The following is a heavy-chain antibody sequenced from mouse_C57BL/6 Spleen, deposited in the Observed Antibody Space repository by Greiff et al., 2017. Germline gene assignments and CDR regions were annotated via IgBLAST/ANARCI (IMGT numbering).Heavy chain of an antibody. V-gene: IGHV5-6*02. CDR3: ARHGTTVSYYFDY. J-gene: IGHJ2*01. D-gene: IGHD1-1*01. CDR1: GFTFSSYG. CDR2: ISSGGSYT. Sequence: EVKLVESGGDLVKPGGSLKLSCAASGFTFSSYGMSWVRQTPDKRLEWVATISSGGSYTYYPDSVKGRFTISRDNAKNTLYLQMSSLKSEDTAMYYCARHGTTVSYYFDYWGQGTTLTGSS.